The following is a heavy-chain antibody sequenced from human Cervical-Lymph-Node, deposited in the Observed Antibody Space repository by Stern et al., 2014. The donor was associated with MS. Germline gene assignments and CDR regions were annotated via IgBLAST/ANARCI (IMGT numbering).Heavy chain of an antibody. CDR3: ARDRGSHSDY. CDR1: GYSFTAYF. V-gene: IGHV1-2*02. D-gene: IGHD1-26*01. CDR2: ISADTGRA. Sequence: VQLVQSGAEVKKPGASVKVSCKASGYSFTAYFIHWVRQAPGHGLEGMGCISADTGRANYAQRFQGRVTMTRDTSISTPYMDLSRLRSNDTSVYYCARDRGSHSDYWGQGTLVTVSS. J-gene: IGHJ4*02.